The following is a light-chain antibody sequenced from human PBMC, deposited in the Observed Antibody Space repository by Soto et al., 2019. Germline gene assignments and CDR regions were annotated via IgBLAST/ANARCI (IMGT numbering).Light chain of an antibody. CDR2: DAS. V-gene: IGKV1-5*01. CDR1: QSSSSW. CDR3: QQYNSYSQVT. J-gene: IGKJ1*01. Sequence: DIQMTQSPSTLSASVGHRVTITCRASQSSSSWLAWYQQKPGKAPKLLIYDASSLESGVPSRFSGSGSGTEFTLTISNLQPDDFATYYCQQYNSYSQVTFGQGTKVEIK.